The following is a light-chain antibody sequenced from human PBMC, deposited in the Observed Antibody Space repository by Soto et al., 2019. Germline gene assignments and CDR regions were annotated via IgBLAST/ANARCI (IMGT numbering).Light chain of an antibody. Sequence: EIVLTQSPGTLSLSPGERATLSCRASQSVSSNYLTWYQQKPGQAPRLLIHGTSNRATGIPDRFSGSGSGTDFTLTISRLEPEDFAVYYCQQYGTSPGYTFGQGTEREIK. CDR1: QSVSSNY. CDR3: QQYGTSPGYT. V-gene: IGKV3-20*01. J-gene: IGKJ2*01. CDR2: GTS.